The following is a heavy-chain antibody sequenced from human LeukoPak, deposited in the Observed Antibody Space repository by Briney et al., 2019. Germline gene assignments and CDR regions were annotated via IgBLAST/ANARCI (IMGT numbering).Heavy chain of an antibody. CDR2: IYYGGST. J-gene: IGHJ4*02. V-gene: IGHV4-39*01. Sequence: KTSETLSLTCTVSGGSISRSSYYWGWIRQPPGKGLEWIGTIYYGGSTYYNPSLKSRVTISVDTTNNQFSLRLNSVTAAETAVYYCARHYYGGDSGFDYWGQGTLVTVFS. D-gene: IGHD4-23*01. CDR3: ARHYYGGDSGFDY. CDR1: GGSISRSSYY.